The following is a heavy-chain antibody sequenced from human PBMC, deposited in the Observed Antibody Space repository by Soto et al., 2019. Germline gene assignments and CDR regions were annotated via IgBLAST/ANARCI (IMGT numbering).Heavy chain of an antibody. CDR2: ISYDGNDK. V-gene: IGHV3-30-3*01. J-gene: IGHJ6*02. CDR1: EFTFSSYV. Sequence: PGGSLRLSCEASEFTFSSYVMHWVRQAPGKGLEWVAVISYDGNDKYYAESVEGRFTLSRDNSKNTLYLQMNSLRAEDTAVYYCARKFYFDRSGMDVWGQGTTVTVSS. D-gene: IGHD3-22*01. CDR3: ARKFYFDRSGMDV.